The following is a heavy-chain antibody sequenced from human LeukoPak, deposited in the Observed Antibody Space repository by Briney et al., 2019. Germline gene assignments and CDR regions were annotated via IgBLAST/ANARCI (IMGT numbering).Heavy chain of an antibody. Sequence: GGSLRLSCAASGFTFSSYAKSWVRQAPGKGLEWVSAISGSGGSTYYADSVKGRFTIPRDNSKNTLYLQMNSLRAEDTAVYYCAKDGKNCSSTSCYYYYYYYMDVWGKGTTVTVSS. CDR1: GFTFSSYA. CDR3: AKDGKNCSSTSCYYYYYYYMDV. J-gene: IGHJ6*03. D-gene: IGHD2-2*01. V-gene: IGHV3-23*01. CDR2: ISGSGGST.